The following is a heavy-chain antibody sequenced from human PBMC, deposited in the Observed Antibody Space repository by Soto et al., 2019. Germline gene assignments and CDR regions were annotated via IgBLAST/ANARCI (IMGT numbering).Heavy chain of an antibody. Sequence: QVQLVQSGAEVKKPGASVKVSCKASGYTFSSYDINWVRQATGQGLEWMGWLNPNSGDTGYAQKFQGRVTRPRHTSINTAYIELSSLTSDDTAVYYCASSGGGWYLYWGQGTLVTVSS. J-gene: IGHJ4*02. CDR1: GYTFSSYD. CDR3: ASSGGGWYLY. V-gene: IGHV1-8*01. CDR2: LNPNSGDT. D-gene: IGHD6-19*01.